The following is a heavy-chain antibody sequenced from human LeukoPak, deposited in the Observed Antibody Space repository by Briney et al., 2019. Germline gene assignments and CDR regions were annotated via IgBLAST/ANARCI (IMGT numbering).Heavy chain of an antibody. D-gene: IGHD4-17*01. V-gene: IGHV3-21*01. CDR2: ISSSSSYI. CDR3: ARGFYGDGSYFDY. CDR1: GFNFNAYG. Sequence: GGSLRLSCVGSGFNFNAYGMNWVRQAPGKGLEWVSSISSSSSYIYYADSVKGRFTISRDNAKNSLYLQMNSLRAEDTAVYYCARGFYGDGSYFDYWGQGTLVTVSS. J-gene: IGHJ4*02.